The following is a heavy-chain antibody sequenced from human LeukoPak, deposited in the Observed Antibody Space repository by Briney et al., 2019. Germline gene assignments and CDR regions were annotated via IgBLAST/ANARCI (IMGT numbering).Heavy chain of an antibody. CDR2: ISGSSTYI. J-gene: IGHJ4*02. CDR3: AREVGATDDY. Sequence: PGGSLRLSCAASGFTFSSYNMNWVRQAPGKGLEWVSSISGSSTYIYYADSVRGRFTISRDNAKNSLFLHMNSLRAEGTAVYYCAREVGATDDYWGQGTLVTVSS. D-gene: IGHD1-26*01. V-gene: IGHV3-21*01. CDR1: GFTFSSYN.